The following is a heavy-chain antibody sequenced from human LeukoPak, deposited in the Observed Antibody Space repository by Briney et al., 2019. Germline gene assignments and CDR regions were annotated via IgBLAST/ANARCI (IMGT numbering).Heavy chain of an antibody. V-gene: IGHV5-10-1*01. D-gene: IGHD3-10*01. CDR1: GYSFTSYW. J-gene: IGHJ4*02. Sequence: GESLKISCKGSGYSFTSYWISWVRQMPGKGLEWTGRIDPSDSYTNYSPSFQGHVTISTDKSINTAYLQWSSLKASDTAMYYCARHAPLVRGVIYYFDHWGQGTLVTVSS. CDR2: IDPSDSYT. CDR3: ARHAPLVRGVIYYFDH.